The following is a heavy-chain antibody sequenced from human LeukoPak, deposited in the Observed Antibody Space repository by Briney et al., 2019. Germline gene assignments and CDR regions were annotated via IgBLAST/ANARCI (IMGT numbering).Heavy chain of an antibody. Sequence: GGSLRLSSAASGFTFSSYTMSWVRQAPGKGLELVSATSSSGGSTYYADSVKGRFTISRDNSKNTLYLQMNSLRAEDTAVYYCAKDAYCSGGSCYPPEYFQHWGQGTLVTVSS. CDR1: GFTFSSYT. J-gene: IGHJ1*01. D-gene: IGHD2-15*01. CDR3: AKDAYCSGGSCYPPEYFQH. CDR2: TSSSGGST. V-gene: IGHV3-23*01.